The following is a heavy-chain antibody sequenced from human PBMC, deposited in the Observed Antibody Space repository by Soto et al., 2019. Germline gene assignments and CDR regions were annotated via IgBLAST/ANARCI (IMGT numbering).Heavy chain of an antibody. J-gene: IGHJ4*02. CDR3: ERESRVGELSLPDY. CDR2: IIPIFGTA. V-gene: IGHV1-69*01. CDR1: GGTFSSYA. Sequence: QVQLVQSGAEVKKPGSSVKVSCKASGGTFSSYAISWVRQAPGQGLEWMGGIIPIFGTANYAQKFQGRVTITADESTSTAYMELSSLRSGETAGYYCERESRVGELSLPDYWGEGTLVTVSS. D-gene: IGHD3-16*02.